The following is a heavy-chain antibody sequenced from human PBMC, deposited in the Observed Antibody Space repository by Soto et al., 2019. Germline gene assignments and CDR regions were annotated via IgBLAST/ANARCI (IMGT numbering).Heavy chain of an antibody. V-gene: IGHV4-31*01. CDR1: GGSISSGCSF. CDR3: TRGGLY. J-gene: IGHJ4*02. D-gene: IGHD3-10*01. Sequence: QVQLQESGPGLVKPSQTLSLTCTVSGGSISSGCSFWSWIRQPPGKGLEWIGNIFYRGPTYYNPSIKTIVTISVDTAKNQFSLQLSSVTAADTSVYFWTRGGLYWGQGTLVTVSS. CDR2: IFYRGPT.